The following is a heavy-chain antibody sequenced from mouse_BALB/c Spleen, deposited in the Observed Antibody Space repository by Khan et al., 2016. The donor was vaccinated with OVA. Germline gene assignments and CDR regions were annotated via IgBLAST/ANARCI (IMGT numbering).Heavy chain of an antibody. CDR2: INTYTGEP. CDR1: GYTFTIYG. CDR3: ARVGYNGTMHY. V-gene: IGHV9-3-1*01. Sequence: QIQLVQSGPELKKPGETVKISCKASGYTFTIYGMNWVRQAPGKGLKWMGWINTYTGEPTYADDFKGRFAFSLETSASTAFLQINNLKNEDTATYFCARVGYNGTMHYWGQGTSVTVSS. J-gene: IGHJ4*01. D-gene: IGHD2-14*01.